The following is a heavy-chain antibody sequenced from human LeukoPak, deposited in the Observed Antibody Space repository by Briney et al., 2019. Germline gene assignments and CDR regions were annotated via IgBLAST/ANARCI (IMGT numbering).Heavy chain of an antibody. V-gene: IGHV4-39*02. CDR2: IHYSVST. Sequence: SEALSLTCMLSLGSIRSPTYYSGWVRLPPGKGREWLVSIHYSVSTYYNPPCKSRVTIPVKTSKTHCSLKLSSVTAADTAVYYCARRVVRGVIGPSDAFDIWGQGTMVTVSS. D-gene: IGHD3-10*01. CDR1: LGSIRSPTYY. J-gene: IGHJ3*02. CDR3: ARRVVRGVIGPSDAFDI.